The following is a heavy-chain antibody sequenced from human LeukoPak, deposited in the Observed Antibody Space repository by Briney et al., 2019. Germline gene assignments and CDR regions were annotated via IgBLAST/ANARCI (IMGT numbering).Heavy chain of an antibody. D-gene: IGHD3-10*01. CDR1: GGSFSGYY. Sequence: SETLSLTCAVYGGSFSGYYWSWIRQPPGKGLEWIGEINHSGSTNYNPSLKSRVTISVDTSKNQFSLKLSSVTAADTAVYYCATKWGITMVRGVNNWFDPWGQGTLVTVSS. CDR3: ATKWGITMVRGVNNWFDP. J-gene: IGHJ5*02. V-gene: IGHV4-34*01. CDR2: INHSGST.